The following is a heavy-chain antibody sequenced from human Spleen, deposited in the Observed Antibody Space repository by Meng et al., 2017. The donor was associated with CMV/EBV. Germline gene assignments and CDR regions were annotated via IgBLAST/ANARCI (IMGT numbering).Heavy chain of an antibody. CDR2: FNPYSDDT. V-gene: IGHV1-2*02. CDR3: ARSADLDDFDI. Sequence: ASVKVSCKASGGTFSSYAISWVRQAPGQGLEWMGWFNPYSDDTNYAQKFQGRVSMTRDTSINTAYMELSRLRSDDTAVYYCARSADLDDFDIWGQGTMVTVSS. J-gene: IGHJ3*02. CDR1: GGTFSSYA. D-gene: IGHD3-3*01.